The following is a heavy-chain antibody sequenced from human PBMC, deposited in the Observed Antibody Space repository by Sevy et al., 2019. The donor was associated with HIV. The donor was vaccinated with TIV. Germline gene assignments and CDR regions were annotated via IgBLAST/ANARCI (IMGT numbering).Heavy chain of an antibody. J-gene: IGHJ4*02. CDR1: GFTFGDYC. D-gene: IGHD6-13*01. CDR3: TRWKAAQSIFDY. Sequence: GESLKISCTASGFTFGDYCMSWVRQAPGKGLEWLAFLKSDVYGGTVDHAASVRGRFVISRDDSKTIAYLQMNDLKTEDTGVYYCTRWKAAQSIFDYWGQGALVTVSS. CDR2: LKSDVYGGTV. V-gene: IGHV3-49*04.